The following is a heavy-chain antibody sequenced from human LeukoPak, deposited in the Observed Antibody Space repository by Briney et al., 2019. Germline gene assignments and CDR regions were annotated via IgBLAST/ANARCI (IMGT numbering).Heavy chain of an antibody. CDR2: ISAYNGNT. J-gene: IGHJ6*03. CDR1: GYTFTGNY. V-gene: IGHV1-18*04. CDR3: ARVGRQWLVHYYYYYMDV. Sequence: ASVKVSCKASGYTFTGNYMHWVRQAPGQGLEWMGWISAYNGNTNYAQKLQGRVTMTTDTSTSTAYMELRSLRSDDTAVYYCARVGRQWLVHYYYYYMDVWGKGTTVTVSS. D-gene: IGHD6-19*01.